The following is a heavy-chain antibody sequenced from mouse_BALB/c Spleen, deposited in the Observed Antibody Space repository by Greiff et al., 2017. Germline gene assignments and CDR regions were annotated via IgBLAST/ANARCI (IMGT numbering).Heavy chain of an antibody. D-gene: IGHD1-1*01. CDR1: GFTFNTYA. Sequence: VQLVESGGGLVQPKGSLKLSCAASGFTFNTYAMHWVCQAPGKGLEWVARIRSKSNNYATYYADSVKDRFTISRDDSQSMLYLQMNNLKTEDTAMYYCVREGIYCYGSGGMDYWGQGTSVTVSS. V-gene: IGHV10-3*03. CDR3: VREGIYCYGSGGMDY. J-gene: IGHJ4*01. CDR2: IRSKSNNYAT.